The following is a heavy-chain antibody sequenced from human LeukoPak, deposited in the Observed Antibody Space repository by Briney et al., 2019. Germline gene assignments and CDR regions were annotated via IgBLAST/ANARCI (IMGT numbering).Heavy chain of an antibody. Sequence: PSETLSLTCTVSGGSISSYYWSWIRQPPGKGLEWIGYIYYSGSTNYNPSLKSRVTISVDTSKNQFSLKLSSVTAADTAVYYCARVALSEIDYWGQGTLVTVSS. CDR1: GGSISSYY. J-gene: IGHJ4*02. CDR3: ARVALSEIDY. V-gene: IGHV4-59*01. CDR2: IYYSGST.